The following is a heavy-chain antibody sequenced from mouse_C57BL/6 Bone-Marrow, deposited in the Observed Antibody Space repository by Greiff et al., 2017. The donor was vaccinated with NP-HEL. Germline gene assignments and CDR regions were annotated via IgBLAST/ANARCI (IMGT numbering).Heavy chain of an antibody. Sequence: QVQLQQSGAELMKPGASVKLSCKATGYTFPGYWIEWVKQRPGHGLEWIGEILPGSGSTNYNEKFKGKATFTADTYSNTAYMQLSSLTTEDSAIYYCARGYGSSHFAYWGQGTLVTVSA. V-gene: IGHV1-9*01. J-gene: IGHJ3*01. CDR3: ARGYGSSHFAY. D-gene: IGHD1-1*01. CDR1: GYTFPGYW. CDR2: ILPGSGST.